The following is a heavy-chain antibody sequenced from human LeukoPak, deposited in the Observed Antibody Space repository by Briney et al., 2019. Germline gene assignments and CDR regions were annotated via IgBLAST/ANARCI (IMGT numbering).Heavy chain of an antibody. J-gene: IGHJ4*02. CDR1: GSMYNYY. Sequence: SETLSLTCTVSGSMYNYYWSWIRQPPGKGLEWIGYIHYDGITNYNPSLKTRVTMSLDTSKNQVSLNLNSVTAADTAVYYCARHISSGGTYAHFDYWGQGTLVTVSS. V-gene: IGHV4-59*08. CDR3: ARHISSGGTYAHFDY. CDR2: IHYDGIT. D-gene: IGHD1-26*01.